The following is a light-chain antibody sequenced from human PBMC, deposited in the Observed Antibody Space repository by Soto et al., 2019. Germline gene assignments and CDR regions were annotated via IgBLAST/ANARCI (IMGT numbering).Light chain of an antibody. J-gene: IGKJ5*01. Sequence: EIVLTQSPATLSLSPGERATPSCRASQSVATSLAWYQQKPGQPPRLLLYDASNRATGIPARFSGSGSGTDFTLTISSLEPEDFAIYYCQQRSNWPPITFGQGTRLEIK. V-gene: IGKV3-11*01. CDR3: QQRSNWPPIT. CDR1: QSVATS. CDR2: DAS.